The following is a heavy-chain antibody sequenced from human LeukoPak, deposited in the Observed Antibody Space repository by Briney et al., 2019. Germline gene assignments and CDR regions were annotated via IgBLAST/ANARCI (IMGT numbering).Heavy chain of an antibody. V-gene: IGHV4-39*07. CDR1: GGSISSSSYY. Sequence: SETLSLTCTVSGGSISSSSYYWGWIRQPPGKGLEWIGSIYYSGSTYYNPSLKSRVTISVDTSKNQFSLKLSSVTAADTAVYYCARGIQLWLNWFDPWGQGTLVTVSS. D-gene: IGHD5-18*01. CDR3: ARGIQLWLNWFDP. CDR2: IYYSGST. J-gene: IGHJ5*02.